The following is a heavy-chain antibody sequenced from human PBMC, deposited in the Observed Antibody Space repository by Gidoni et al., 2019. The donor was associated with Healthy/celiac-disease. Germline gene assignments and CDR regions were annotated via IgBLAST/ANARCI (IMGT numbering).Heavy chain of an antibody. J-gene: IGHJ5*02. V-gene: IGHV4-34*01. Sequence: QVQLQQWGAGLLKPSETLSLTCAVYGGSFSGYYWSWIRQPPGKGLEWIGEINHSGSTNYNPSLKSRVTISVDTSKNQFSLKLSSVTAADTAVYYCARGRPGVITIFGVVTHPRTARYNWFDPWGQGTLVTVSS. CDR2: INHSGST. CDR3: ARGRPGVITIFGVVTHPRTARYNWFDP. CDR1: GGSFSGYY. D-gene: IGHD3-3*01.